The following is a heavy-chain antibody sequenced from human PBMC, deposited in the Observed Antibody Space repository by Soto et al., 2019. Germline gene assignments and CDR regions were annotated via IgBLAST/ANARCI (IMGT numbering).Heavy chain of an antibody. Sequence: GSLRLSCSASGFTFSIYEMNLVLQAPGKGLDRVAYISSSGSTIYYADSVKGRFTISRDNAKNSLYLQMNNLRAEDTAVYYCARDDYYDFWSGYSPIRYYYYGMDVWGQGTTVTVSS. J-gene: IGHJ6*02. CDR3: ARDDYYDFWSGYSPIRYYYYGMDV. CDR2: ISSSGSTI. V-gene: IGHV3-48*03. D-gene: IGHD3-3*01. CDR1: GFTFSIYE.